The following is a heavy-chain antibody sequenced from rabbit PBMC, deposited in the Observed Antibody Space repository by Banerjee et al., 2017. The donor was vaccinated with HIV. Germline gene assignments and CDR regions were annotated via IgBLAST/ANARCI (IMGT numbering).Heavy chain of an antibody. CDR2: IDADSSVST. V-gene: IGHV1S45*01. CDR3: ARSGYAGTNGQSYFNL. D-gene: IGHD4-2*01. Sequence: QEQLEESGGDLVKPEGSLTLTCTASGFSFSGRYWIYWVRQAPGKGLEWIACIDADSSVSTTYANWAKGRFTISKTSSTTVTLQMTSLTAADTATYLCARSGYAGTNGQSYFNLWGPGTLVTVS. CDR1: GFSFSGRYW. J-gene: IGHJ4*01.